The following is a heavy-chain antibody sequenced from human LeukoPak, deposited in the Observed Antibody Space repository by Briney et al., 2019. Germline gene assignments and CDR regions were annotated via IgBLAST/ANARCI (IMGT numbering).Heavy chain of an antibody. CDR1: GYSFTSYW. D-gene: IGHD3-10*01. Sequence: GESLKISCKGSGYSFTSYWIGWVRQMPGKGLEWIGIIYPGDSDTKYSPSFQGQVTISADKSISTAYLQWSSLKASDTAMYYCARPYYGSGSSLGWFDPWGQGNLVTVSS. V-gene: IGHV5-51*01. CDR3: ARPYYGSGSSLGWFDP. CDR2: IYPGDSDT. J-gene: IGHJ5*02.